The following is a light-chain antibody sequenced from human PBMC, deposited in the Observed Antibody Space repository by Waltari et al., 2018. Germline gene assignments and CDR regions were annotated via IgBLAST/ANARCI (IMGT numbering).Light chain of an antibody. CDR3: SSFTRTNSWV. V-gene: IGLV2-14*03. CDR1: TRDLGASTY. J-gene: IGLJ3*02. Sequence: HSALAQPASVSGSPGQSTTISCTGTTRDLGASTYCSWYQQHPGKAPRRMVYDVNNRPSGVSNRFSGSKSGNTASLTISGLQAEDEADYYCSSFTRTNSWVFGGGTKLTVL. CDR2: DVN.